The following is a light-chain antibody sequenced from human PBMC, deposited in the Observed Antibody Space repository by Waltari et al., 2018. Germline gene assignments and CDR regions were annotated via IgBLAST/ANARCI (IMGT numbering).Light chain of an antibody. CDR3: HSRDASGVAGS. Sequence: SYELTQSSSVYVSPGQSATITCTGDNLGDKFCNWYQQRPGQAPVLVIHQNTKRPSGIPERFSGSSSHNTGSLTITGAQAEDEASYYCHSRDASGVAGSFGGGTKLTVL. J-gene: IGLJ2*01. CDR2: QNT. V-gene: IGLV3-1*01. CDR1: NLGDKF.